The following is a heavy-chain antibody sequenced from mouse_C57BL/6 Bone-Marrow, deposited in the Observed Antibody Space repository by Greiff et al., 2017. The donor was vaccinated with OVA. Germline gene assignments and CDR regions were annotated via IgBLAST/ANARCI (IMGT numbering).Heavy chain of an antibody. CDR1: EYEFPSHD. D-gene: IGHD2-1*01. CDR3: ARQRIYYGNYENYYAMDY. V-gene: IGHV5-2*01. CDR2: INSDGGST. Sequence: EVNLVESGGGLVQPGESLKLSCESNEYEFPSHDMSWVRKTPEKRLELVAAINSDGGSTYYPDTMERRFIISRDNTKKTLYLQMSSLRSEDTALYYCARQRIYYGNYENYYAMDYWGQGTSVTVSS. J-gene: IGHJ4*01.